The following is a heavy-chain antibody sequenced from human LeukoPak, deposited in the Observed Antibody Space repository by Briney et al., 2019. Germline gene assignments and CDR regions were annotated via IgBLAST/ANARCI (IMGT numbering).Heavy chain of an antibody. CDR1: GYSFTSYW. D-gene: IGHD2-15*01. CDR2: IYPGDSDT. Sequence: GESLKISCKCSGYSFTSYWICWLRQMPGKVLEWVGIIYPGDSDTRYSPSFQGQVTISADKSISTAYLQWSSRKASDTAMYYCARRGGQGWFDPWGQGTLVTVSS. CDR3: ARRGGQGWFDP. J-gene: IGHJ5*02. V-gene: IGHV5-51*01.